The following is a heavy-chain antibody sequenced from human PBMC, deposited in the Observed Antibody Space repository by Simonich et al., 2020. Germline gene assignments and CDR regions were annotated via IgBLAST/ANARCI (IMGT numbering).Heavy chain of an antibody. D-gene: IGHD2-8*01. J-gene: IGHJ4*02. CDR3: ARQRVLMVYAIDY. CDR2: FYYIGST. Sequence: QLQLQESGPGLVKPSETLSLTCTVSGGSISSSSYYWGWIRQPPGKGLEWIGSFYYIGSTYYNPSRKSRVTISVDTSKNQFSLKLSSVTAADTAVYYCARQRVLMVYAIDYWGQGTLVTVSS. V-gene: IGHV4-39*01. CDR1: GGSISSSSYY.